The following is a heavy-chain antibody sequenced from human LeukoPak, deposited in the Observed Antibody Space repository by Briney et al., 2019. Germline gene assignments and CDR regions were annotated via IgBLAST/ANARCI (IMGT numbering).Heavy chain of an antibody. V-gene: IGHV4-39*07. CDR1: GGLIRSSSYY. Sequence: PSETLSLTCTVSGGLIRSSSYYWGWIRQPPGKGLEWIGNIYYSGSTYYSPSLKSRVTISVDTSKNHFSLKLSSMTAADTAVYFCARERRDGYRRFDYWGQGTLVTVSS. CDR3: ARERRDGYRRFDY. CDR2: IYYSGST. J-gene: IGHJ4*02. D-gene: IGHD5-24*01.